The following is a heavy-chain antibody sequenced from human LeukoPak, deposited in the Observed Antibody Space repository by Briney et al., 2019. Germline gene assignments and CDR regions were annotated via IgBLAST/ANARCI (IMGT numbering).Heavy chain of an antibody. V-gene: IGHV1-46*01. CDR2: INPSGGST. D-gene: IGHD3-10*01. Sequence: ASVKVSCKASGYTFTGYYMHWVRQAPGQGLEWMGIINPSGGSTGYAQKFQGRVTMTRDMSTSTVYMELSSLRSEDTAVYYCARDPWYGSGSYAGYYYYYMDVWGKGTTVTVSS. J-gene: IGHJ6*03. CDR1: GYTFTGYY. CDR3: ARDPWYGSGSYAGYYYYYMDV.